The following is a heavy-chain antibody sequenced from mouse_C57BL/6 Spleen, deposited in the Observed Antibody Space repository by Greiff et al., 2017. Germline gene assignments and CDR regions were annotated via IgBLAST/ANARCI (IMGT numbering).Heavy chain of an antibody. CDR3: ARKVDYGSSYGGYFDY. Sequence: VQLQQSGPELVKPGASVKISCKASGYSFTSYYIHWVKQRPGQGLEWIGWIYPGSGNTKYNEKFKGKATLTADTSSSTAYMQLSSLKSEDSAVYYCARKVDYGSSYGGYFDYWGQGTTLTVSS. V-gene: IGHV1-66*01. CDR1: GYSFTSYY. D-gene: IGHD1-1*01. J-gene: IGHJ2*01. CDR2: IYPGSGNT.